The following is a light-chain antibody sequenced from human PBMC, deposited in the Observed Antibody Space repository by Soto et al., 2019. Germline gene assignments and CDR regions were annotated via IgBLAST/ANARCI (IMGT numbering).Light chain of an antibody. CDR2: GAS. J-gene: IGKJ5*01. CDR3: QQYGSSP. CDR1: QSVSSSY. Sequence: EIVLTQSPGTLSLSPGERATLSCRANQSVSSSYLAWYQQKPGQAPRLLIYGASSRSTGIPDRFSGSGSGTDFTLTISRLEPEDFAVYYCQQYGSSPFGQGTRLEIK. V-gene: IGKV3-20*01.